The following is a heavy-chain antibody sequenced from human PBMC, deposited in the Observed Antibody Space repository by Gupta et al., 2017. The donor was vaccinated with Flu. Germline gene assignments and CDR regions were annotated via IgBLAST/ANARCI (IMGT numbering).Heavy chain of an antibody. Sequence: QVQLVQSGPEMKKPGASVKVSCTAAGYTFIAYYLHWVRQAPGQGPEWMGWINPHSGAIEYAQKFQGRVNMTRDTSINLAYMELNSLRSDDSARYYCARPLAAGAGTTFAYGGQGTLVTVSS. CDR2: INPHSGAI. D-gene: IGHD6-13*01. CDR3: ARPLAAGAGTTFAY. V-gene: IGHV1-2*02. CDR1: GYTFIAYY. J-gene: IGHJ4*02.